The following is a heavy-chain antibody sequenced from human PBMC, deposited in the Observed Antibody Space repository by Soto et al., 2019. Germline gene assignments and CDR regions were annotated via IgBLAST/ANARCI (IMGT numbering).Heavy chain of an antibody. V-gene: IGHV1-3*01. CDR3: AMSRGWLAFDY. Sequence: QVQLVQSGAEVKKPGASVKVSCKASGYSFTTFDLHWVRQAPGQRLEWMGWIDPASGKSKYSEIFQGRVTITGDTSATTAYMELSSLRLEDTAVYYCAMSRGWLAFDYWGQGTLITVSS. J-gene: IGHJ4*02. D-gene: IGHD6-19*01. CDR2: IDPASGKS. CDR1: GYSFTTFD.